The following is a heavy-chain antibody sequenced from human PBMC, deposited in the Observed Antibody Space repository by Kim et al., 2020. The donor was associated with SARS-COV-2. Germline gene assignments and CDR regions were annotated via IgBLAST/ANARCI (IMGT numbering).Heavy chain of an antibody. CDR1: GYTFTSYY. CDR2: INPSGGST. CDR3: ARDLEGRDSSSWYWGGSGY. V-gene: IGHV1-46*01. Sequence: ASVKVSCKASGYTFTSYYMHWVRQAPGQGLEWMGIINPSGGSTSYAQKFQGRVTMTRDTSTSTVYMELSSLRSEDTAVYYCARDLEGRDSSSWYWGGSGYWGQGTLVTVSS. D-gene: IGHD6-13*01. J-gene: IGHJ4*02.